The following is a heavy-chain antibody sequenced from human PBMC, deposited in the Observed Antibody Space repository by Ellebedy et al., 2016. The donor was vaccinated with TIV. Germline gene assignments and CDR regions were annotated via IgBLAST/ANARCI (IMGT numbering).Heavy chain of an antibody. D-gene: IGHD3-16*01. Sequence: PGGSLRLSCAASGFTFSHYAMNWVRQAPGKGLEWVAVIWDDGTNTYYADSVKGRFTLSRDNSKNTLYLQMSSRRAEETAVYYCARPRVRSSYYHGMDVWGQGTTITVSS. CDR1: GFTFSHYA. V-gene: IGHV3-33*01. CDR3: ARPRVRSSYYHGMDV. CDR2: IWDDGTNT. J-gene: IGHJ6*02.